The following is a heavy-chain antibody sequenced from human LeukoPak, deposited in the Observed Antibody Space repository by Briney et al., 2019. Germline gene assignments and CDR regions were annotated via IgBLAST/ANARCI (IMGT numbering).Heavy chain of an antibody. CDR2: IYHSGST. D-gene: IGHD1-26*01. CDR1: GGSISSGGYY. Sequence: PSETLSLTCTVSGGSISSGGYYWSWIRQPPGKGLEWIGYIYHSGSTYYNPSLKSRVTISVDRSKNQFSLKLSSVTAADTAVYYCARANRVGATPGPDLDYWGQGTLVTVSS. V-gene: IGHV4-30-2*01. J-gene: IGHJ4*02. CDR3: ARANRVGATPGPDLDY.